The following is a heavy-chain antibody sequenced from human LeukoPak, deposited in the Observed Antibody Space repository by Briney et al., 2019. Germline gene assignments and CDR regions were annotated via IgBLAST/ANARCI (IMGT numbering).Heavy chain of an antibody. Sequence: SGGSLRLSCAASGFTFSDYYMSWIRQAPGKGLEWVSYISSSSSYTNYADSAKGRFTISRDNAKNSLYLQMNSLRAEDTAVYYCAREVHSSGWYFLDYWGQGTLVTVSS. CDR2: ISSSSSYT. V-gene: IGHV3-11*06. D-gene: IGHD6-19*01. CDR1: GFTFSDYY. CDR3: AREVHSSGWYFLDY. J-gene: IGHJ4*02.